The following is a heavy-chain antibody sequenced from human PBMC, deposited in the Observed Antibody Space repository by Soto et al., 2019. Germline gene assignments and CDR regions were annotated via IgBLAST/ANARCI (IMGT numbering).Heavy chain of an antibody. J-gene: IGHJ5*02. CDR2: IYTSGST. V-gene: IGHV4-4*07. Sequence: PSETLSLTCTVSGGSTRSYYWSWIRQPAGKGLEWLGRIYTSGSTTYPKSSLKNRVIMSGDTSKNQFSLRLASVTAADSAVYYCGSLLGTPWGWFDPWGQGTQVTVSS. CDR3: GSLLGTPWGWFDP. CDR1: GGSTRSYY. D-gene: IGHD3-16*01.